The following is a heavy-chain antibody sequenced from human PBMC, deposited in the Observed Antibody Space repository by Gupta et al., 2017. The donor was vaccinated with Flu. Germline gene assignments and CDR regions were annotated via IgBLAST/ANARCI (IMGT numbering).Heavy chain of an antibody. V-gene: IGHV4-31*03. J-gene: IGHJ4*02. CDR3: ARDRGDRSGWPDY. CDR2: IYYSGST. Sequence: QVQLQESGPGLVKPSQTLSLTCTVSGGSISSGGYYWSWIRQHPGKGLEWIGYIYYSGSTYYNPALKSRVTISVDTAKNQFSLKLRSVTAADTAVYYYARDRGDRSGWPDYWGQGTLVTVSS. D-gene: IGHD6-19*01. CDR1: GGSISSGGYY.